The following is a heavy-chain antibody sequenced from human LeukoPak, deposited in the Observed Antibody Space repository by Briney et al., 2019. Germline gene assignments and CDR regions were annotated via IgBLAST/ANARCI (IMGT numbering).Heavy chain of an antibody. CDR2: VSAHGLDK. CDR3: ARAFTPGIRKALWIGDSL. J-gene: IGHJ4*02. CDR1: GFTFSSYV. Sequence: GGSQRLSCAASGFTFSSYVMHWVRQAPGKGLEWLAVVSAHGLDKFYASSVRGRFTISKDTSKNTLSLQMNSLRSDDSGVYYCARAFTPGIRKALWIGDSLWDQGTLVTVSS. D-gene: IGHD3-10*01. V-gene: IGHV3-30*19.